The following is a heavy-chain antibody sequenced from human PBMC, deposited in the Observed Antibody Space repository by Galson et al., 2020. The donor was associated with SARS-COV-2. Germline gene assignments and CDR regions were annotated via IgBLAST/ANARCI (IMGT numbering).Heavy chain of an antibody. D-gene: IGHD4-17*01. CDR2: IYYSGST. CDR3: ASLPGDGDLYYYYGMDV. V-gene: IGHV4-39*01. J-gene: IGHJ6*02. Sequence: SETLSLTCTVSGGPISSSSYYWGWIRQPPGKGLEWIGSIYYSGSTYYNPSLKSRATISVDTSKNQFSLKLSSVTAADTAVYYCASLPGDGDLYYYYGMDVWGQGTTVTVSS. CDR1: GGPISSSSYY.